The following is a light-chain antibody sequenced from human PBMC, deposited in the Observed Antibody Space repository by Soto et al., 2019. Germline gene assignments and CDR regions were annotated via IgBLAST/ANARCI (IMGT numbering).Light chain of an antibody. CDR1: QTISRW. V-gene: IGKV1-5*01. Sequence: DIQMTQSPSTLSASEGDEVTITCRASQTISRWLAWYQQKPGRAPKLLIYDASTLESGVPSRFSGSGSETEYTLTISRLQPDDFATYFCHSRAFGQGTRLEN. CDR2: DAS. CDR3: HSRA. J-gene: IGKJ5*01.